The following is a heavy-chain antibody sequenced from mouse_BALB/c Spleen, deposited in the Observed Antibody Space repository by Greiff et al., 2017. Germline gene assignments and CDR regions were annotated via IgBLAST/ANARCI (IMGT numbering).Heavy chain of an antibody. V-gene: IGHV1-7*01. CDR1: GYTFTSYW. Sequence: QVQLQQSGAELAKPGASVKMSCKASGYTFTSYWMHWVKQRPGQGLEWIGYINPSTGYTEYNQKFKDKATLTADKSSSTAYMQLSSLTSEDSAVYYCASGGEYYFDYWGQGTTLTVSS. J-gene: IGHJ2*01. CDR2: INPSTGYT. CDR3: ASGGEYYFDY.